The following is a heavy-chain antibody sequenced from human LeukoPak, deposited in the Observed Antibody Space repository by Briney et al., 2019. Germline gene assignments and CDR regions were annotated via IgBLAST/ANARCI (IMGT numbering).Heavy chain of an antibody. CDR2: INWNGGST. V-gene: IGHV3-20*04. CDR3: AKDISSSWDTFDI. CDR1: GFTFDDYG. D-gene: IGHD6-13*01. J-gene: IGHJ3*02. Sequence: PGGSLRLSCAASGFTFDDYGMSWVRQAPGKGLEWVSGINWNGGSTGYADSVKGRFTISRDNAKNSLYLQMNSLRAEDTALYYCAKDISSSWDTFDIWGQGTMVIVSS.